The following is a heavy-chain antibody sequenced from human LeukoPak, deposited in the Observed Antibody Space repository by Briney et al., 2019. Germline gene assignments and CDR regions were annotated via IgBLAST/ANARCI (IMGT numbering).Heavy chain of an antibody. D-gene: IGHD2-21*01. CDR2: IRLDGTNR. CDR1: GFTFSNHI. V-gene: IGHV3-30*02. J-gene: IGHJ4*02. CDR3: ARDAYHSGDLDQ. Sequence: GGSLRLSCAASGFTFSNHIMHWVRQAPGKGLEWVSFIRLDGTNRHYVDSVKGRFTISRDNPNNMLYLQMNSLRFDDTAVYYCARDAYHSGDLDQWGEGTLVIVSS.